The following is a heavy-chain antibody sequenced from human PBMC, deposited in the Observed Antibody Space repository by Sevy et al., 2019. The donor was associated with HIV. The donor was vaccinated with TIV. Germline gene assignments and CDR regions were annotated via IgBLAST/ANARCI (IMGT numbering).Heavy chain of an antibody. CDR1: GYTFTSYG. CDR2: ISAYNGNK. J-gene: IGHJ4*02. CDR3: ARVSDIVVVGATTDFDY. D-gene: IGHD2-15*01. V-gene: IGHV1-18*01. Sequence: ASVKVSCKASGYTFTSYGISWVRQAPGQGLEWMGWISAYNGNKNYAQKLQGRVTMNTDTSTSTVYMELRRLRSDDTAVYYCARVSDIVVVGATTDFDYWGQGTLVTVSS.